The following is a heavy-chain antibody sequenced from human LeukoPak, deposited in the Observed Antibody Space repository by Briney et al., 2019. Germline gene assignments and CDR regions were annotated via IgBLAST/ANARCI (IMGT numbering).Heavy chain of an antibody. CDR2: IYYSGST. CDR1: GVSISSYY. D-gene: IGHD6-6*01. CDR3: ARDSSSSPHYFDP. Sequence: ASETLSLTCTVSGVSISSYYWSWIRQPPGKGLEWIGDIYYSGSTNYNPSLKSRVTILVDTSKNQFSLKLTSVTAADTAVYYCARDSSSSPHYFDPWGQGALVTVSS. V-gene: IGHV4-59*01. J-gene: IGHJ5*02.